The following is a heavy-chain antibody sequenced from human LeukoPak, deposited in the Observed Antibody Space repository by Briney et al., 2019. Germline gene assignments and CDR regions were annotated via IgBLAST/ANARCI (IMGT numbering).Heavy chain of an antibody. CDR2: IYYSGST. Sequence: SETLSLTCTVSGGSISDYFWSWIRQPPGKGLEWIGYIYYSGSTNYNPSLKSRVTISVDTSKNQFSLKLSSVTAADTAVYYCARRAVRGVIGDAFDIWGQGTMVTVSS. CDR3: ARRAVRGVIGDAFDI. D-gene: IGHD3-10*01. CDR1: GGSISDYF. V-gene: IGHV4-59*08. J-gene: IGHJ3*02.